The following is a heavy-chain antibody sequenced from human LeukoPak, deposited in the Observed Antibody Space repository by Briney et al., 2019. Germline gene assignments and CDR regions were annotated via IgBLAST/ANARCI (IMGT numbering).Heavy chain of an antibody. V-gene: IGHV1-2*02. D-gene: IGHD3-10*01. CDR3: ARLLLWFGGPGDH. CDR1: GYTFTGYY. J-gene: IGHJ4*02. Sequence: ASVKVSCKASGYTFTGYYMHWVRQAPGQGLEWMGWINPNSGGTNYAQKFQGRVTMTRDTSISTAYMELSRLRSDDTAVYYCARLLLWFGGPGDHWGQGTLVTVSS. CDR2: INPNSGGT.